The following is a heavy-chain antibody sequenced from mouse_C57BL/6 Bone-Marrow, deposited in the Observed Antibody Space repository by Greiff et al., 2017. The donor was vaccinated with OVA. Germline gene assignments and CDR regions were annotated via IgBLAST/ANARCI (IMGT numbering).Heavy chain of an antibody. Sequence: QVQLKQPGAELVKPGASVKLSCKASGYTFTSSWMQWVKQRPGQGLEWIGEMDPSDSYTNYNQQFKGKATLTVDTSSSPAYLHPSSLTSEYSAVYYCARLLRYSNYFDVWGTGTTVTVSS. V-gene: IGHV1-50*01. CDR2: MDPSDSYT. CDR3: ARLLRYSNYFDV. J-gene: IGHJ1*03. D-gene: IGHD2-5*01. CDR1: GYTFTSSW.